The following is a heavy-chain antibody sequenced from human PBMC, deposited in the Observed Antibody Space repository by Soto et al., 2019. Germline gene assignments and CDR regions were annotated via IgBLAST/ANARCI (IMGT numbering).Heavy chain of an antibody. CDR2: ISGSGGST. D-gene: IGHD5-12*01. V-gene: IGHV3-23*01. CDR3: ATESTRGYSGYAYFDY. Sequence: GGSLRLSCAASGFTFSSYAMSWVRQAPGKGLEWVSAISGSGGSTYYADSVKGRFTISRDNSKNTLYLQMNSLRAEDTAVYYCATESTRGYSGYAYFDYWGQGTLVTVYS. J-gene: IGHJ4*02. CDR1: GFTFSSYA.